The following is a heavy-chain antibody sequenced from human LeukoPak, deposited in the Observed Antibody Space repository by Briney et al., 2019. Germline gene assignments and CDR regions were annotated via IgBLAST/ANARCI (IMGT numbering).Heavy chain of an antibody. CDR1: GFSFINYG. J-gene: IGHJ4*02. V-gene: IGHV3-33*08. D-gene: IGHD4-17*01. CDR2: IWYDGSNK. CDR3: ARGSVTTVYYFDY. Sequence: PGGSLRLSCAASGFSFINYGMHWVRQAPGKGLEWVAVIWYDGSNKYYADSVKGRFTISRDNSKNTLYLQMNSLRAEDTAVYYCARGSVTTVYYFDYWGQGTLVTVSS.